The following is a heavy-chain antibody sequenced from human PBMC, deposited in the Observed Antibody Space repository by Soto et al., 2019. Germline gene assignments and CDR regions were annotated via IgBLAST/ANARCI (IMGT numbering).Heavy chain of an antibody. D-gene: IGHD2-15*01. CDR2: FDPEDGET. CDR1: GYTLTELS. CDR3: ATASVKVAASHYYYYYGMDV. V-gene: IGHV1-24*01. Sequence: ASVKVSCKVSGYTLTELSMHWVRQAPGKGLEWMGGFDPEDGETIYAQKFQGRVTMTEDTSTDTSYMELSSLRSEDTAVYYYATASVKVAASHYYYYYGMDVWGQGTTVTVSS. J-gene: IGHJ6*02.